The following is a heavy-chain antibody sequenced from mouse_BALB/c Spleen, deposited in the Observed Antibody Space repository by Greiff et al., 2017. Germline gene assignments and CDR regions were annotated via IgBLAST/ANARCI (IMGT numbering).Heavy chain of an antibody. V-gene: IGHV4-1*02. CDR3: ARRIHYYGLRGFDY. J-gene: IGHJ2*01. CDR2: INPDSSTI. CDR1: GFDFSRYW. Sequence: AASGFDFSRYWMSWVRQAPGKGLEWIGEINPDSSTINYTPSLKDKFIISRDNAKNTLYLQMSKVRSEDTALYYCARRIHYYGLRGFDYWGQGTTLTVSS. D-gene: IGHD1-2*01.